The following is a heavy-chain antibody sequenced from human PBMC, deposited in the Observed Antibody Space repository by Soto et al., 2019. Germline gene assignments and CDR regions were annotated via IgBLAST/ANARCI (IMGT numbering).Heavy chain of an antibody. D-gene: IGHD3-10*01. Sequence: GGSLRLSCAASGFTFSSYAMSWVRQAPGKGLEWVSAISGSGGSTYYADSVKGRFTISRDNSKNTLYLQMNSLRAEDTAVYYCAKYGSGFGEFSREAYYYYMDVWGKGTTVTVSS. CDR2: ISGSGGST. CDR3: AKYGSGFGEFSREAYYYYMDV. V-gene: IGHV3-23*01. CDR1: GFTFSSYA. J-gene: IGHJ6*03.